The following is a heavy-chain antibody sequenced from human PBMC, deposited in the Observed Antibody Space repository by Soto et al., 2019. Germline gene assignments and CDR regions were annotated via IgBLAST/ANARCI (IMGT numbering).Heavy chain of an antibody. Sequence: GGSLRLSCATSGFPFYVYGMAWVRQAPGKGLEWVSSITSNGNFLYYADAVRGRFTISRDNPKASLSLEMNNLRAEDTAVYYCTRSDYGDAPGYWGQGTLVTVSS. CDR2: ITSNGNFL. V-gene: IGHV3-21*01. CDR1: GFPFYVYG. CDR3: TRSDYGDAPGY. D-gene: IGHD4-17*01. J-gene: IGHJ4*02.